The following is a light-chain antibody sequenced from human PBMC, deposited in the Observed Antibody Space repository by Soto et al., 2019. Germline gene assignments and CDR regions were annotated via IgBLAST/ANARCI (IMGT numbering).Light chain of an antibody. V-gene: IGLV2-14*03. Sequence: QSALTQPASVSGSPGQSITISCTGTSSDVGGYNYLSWYQHHPGKAPKLMIYDVSDRPSGVSNRFSGSKSGNTASLTISGLQTEYEADYYCSSYTSSSPRVFGTGTKLTVL. J-gene: IGLJ1*01. CDR2: DVS. CDR1: SSDVGGYNY. CDR3: SSYTSSSPRV.